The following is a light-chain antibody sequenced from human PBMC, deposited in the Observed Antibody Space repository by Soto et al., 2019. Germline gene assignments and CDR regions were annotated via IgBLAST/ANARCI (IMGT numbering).Light chain of an antibody. V-gene: IGKV1-39*01. CDR2: AAS. J-gene: IGKJ5*01. Sequence: DLPMTQSPSSLSASVGDRVTITCRASQSISSYLNWYQQKPGKAPKLLIYAASSLQSGVPSRFSGSGSGTDFTLTISSLQPEDFAAYYCQQSYNIPPITFGQGTRLEIK. CDR1: QSISSY. CDR3: QQSYNIPPIT.